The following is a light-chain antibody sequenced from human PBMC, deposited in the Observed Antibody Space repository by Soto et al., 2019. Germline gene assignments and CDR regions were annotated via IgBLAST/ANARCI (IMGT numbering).Light chain of an antibody. CDR3: QQYNGLPQT. V-gene: IGKV3-15*01. CDR1: QSVSSN. CDR2: SVS. J-gene: IGKJ1*01. Sequence: VVTVSPSTVSLTRSDRVTVSCIASQSVSSNLAWYQQRPGQAPRLLIYSVSSRDTDIPARSSGGGAGTEFTLTINGLQSEDFVLHNCQQYNGLPQTSGQGTKVDIK.